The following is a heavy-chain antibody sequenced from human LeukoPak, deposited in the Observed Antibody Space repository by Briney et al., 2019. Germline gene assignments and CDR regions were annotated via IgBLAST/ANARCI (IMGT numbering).Heavy chain of an antibody. CDR2: ISAYNGNT. CDR3: AREGAGCSSTSCPSEFGDC. Sequence: ASVKVSCKASGYTFTSYAMNWVRQAPGQGLEWMGWISAYNGNTNYAQKLQGRVAMTTDTSTSTAYMELRSLRSDDTAVYYCAREGAGCSSTSCPSEFGDCWGQGTLVTVSS. D-gene: IGHD2-2*01. V-gene: IGHV1-18*01. CDR1: GYTFTSYA. J-gene: IGHJ4*02.